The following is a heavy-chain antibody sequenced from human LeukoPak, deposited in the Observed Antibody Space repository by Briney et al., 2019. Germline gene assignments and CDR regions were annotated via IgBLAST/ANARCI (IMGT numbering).Heavy chain of an antibody. CDR1: GFTFSSYA. V-gene: IGHV3-23*01. D-gene: IGHD4-17*01. CDR3: ARESGAPPLRGLDI. Sequence: GGSLRLSCAASGFTFSSYAMSWVRQAPGKGLEWVSAISGSGGSTYYADSVKGRSTISRDNAKNSLYLQMNSLRDEDTAVYYCARESGAPPLRGLDIWGQGTMVTVSS. J-gene: IGHJ3*02. CDR2: ISGSGGST.